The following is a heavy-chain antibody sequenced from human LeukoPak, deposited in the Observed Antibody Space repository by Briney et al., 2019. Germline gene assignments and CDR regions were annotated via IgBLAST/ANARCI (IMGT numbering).Heavy chain of an antibody. D-gene: IGHD3-10*01. V-gene: IGHV4-4*07. J-gene: IGHJ6*02. CDR3: ARDVTMVRGARVYYYYGMDV. Sequence: SETLSFTGTGSGVSISSYYWSWNRQPAGKGLEWIGRIYTSGSTNYNPSLKSRVTMTTDTSTSTAYMELRSLRSDATAVYYCARDVTMVRGARVYYYYGMDVWGQGTTVTVSS. CDR1: GVSISSYY. CDR2: IYTSGST.